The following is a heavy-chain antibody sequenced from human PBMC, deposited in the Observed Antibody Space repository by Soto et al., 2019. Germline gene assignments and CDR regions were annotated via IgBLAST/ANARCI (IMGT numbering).Heavy chain of an antibody. CDR1: GYTFTGYY. Sequence: ASVKVSCKASGYTFTGYYMHWVRQAPGQGLEWMGWINPNSGGTNYAQKFQGRVTMTRDTSISTAYMELSRLRSDDTAVYYCASRGSGTANYYYYRMDVWGQGTTVTVSS. V-gene: IGHV1-2*02. J-gene: IGHJ6*02. CDR2: INPNSGGT. D-gene: IGHD3-10*01. CDR3: ASRGSGTANYYYYRMDV.